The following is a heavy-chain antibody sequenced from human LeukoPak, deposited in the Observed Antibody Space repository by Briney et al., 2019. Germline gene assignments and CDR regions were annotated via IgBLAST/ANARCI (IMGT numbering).Heavy chain of an antibody. Sequence: SETLSLTCAVYGGSFSGYYWSWIRQPPGKGLEWIGEINHSGSTNYNPSLKSRVTISVDTSKNQFSLKLSSVTAADTAVYYCARLRLGELCDYWGQGTLVTVSS. CDR3: ARLRLGELCDY. D-gene: IGHD3-16*01. CDR1: GGSFSGYY. V-gene: IGHV4-34*01. CDR2: INHSGST. J-gene: IGHJ4*02.